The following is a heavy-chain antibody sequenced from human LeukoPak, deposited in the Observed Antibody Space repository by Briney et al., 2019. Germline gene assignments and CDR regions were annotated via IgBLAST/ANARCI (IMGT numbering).Heavy chain of an antibody. D-gene: IGHD5-24*01. CDR1: GYTFSSFD. V-gene: IGHV3-13*01. J-gene: IGHJ4*02. CDR2: IATTGAT. CDR3: VRGAPIGFDF. Sequence: PGGSLRLSCAVSGYTFSSFDMHWVRQASGRDLEWVPSIATTGATFYAGSVRGRFTISRENAKNSLYLQLNSLRDGDTAVDHCVRGAPIGFDFWGQGTLVTVSS.